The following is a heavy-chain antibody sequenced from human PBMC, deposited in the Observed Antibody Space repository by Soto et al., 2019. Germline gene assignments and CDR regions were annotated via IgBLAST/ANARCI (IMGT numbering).Heavy chain of an antibody. CDR1: GFTFSNYA. J-gene: IGHJ4*02. D-gene: IGHD3-10*01. V-gene: IGHV3-23*01. Sequence: GGSLRLSCAASGFTFSNYAMSWVRQAPGKGLEWVSTFTRSGNTYYADSVKGRFTISRDNSKNTLYLQMDSLRAEDTAVYYCAREFAPGSPNYDYWGPGTLVTVSS. CDR2: FTRSGNT. CDR3: AREFAPGSPNYDY.